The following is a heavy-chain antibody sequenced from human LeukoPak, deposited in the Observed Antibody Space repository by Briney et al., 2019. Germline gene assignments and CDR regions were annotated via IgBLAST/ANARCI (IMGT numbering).Heavy chain of an antibody. CDR1: GFTVSSNY. CDR2: IYSGGST. CDR3: ERVLGYCSSTSCYESWFDP. D-gene: IGHD2-2*01. V-gene: IGHV3-53*01. J-gene: IGHJ5*02. Sequence: PGGSLRLSCAASGFTVSSNYMSWVRQAPGKGLEWVSVIYSGGSTDYADSVKGRFTISIDNSKNTLYLQMNSLRAEDTAVYYCERVLGYCSSTSCYESWFDPWGQGTLVTVS.